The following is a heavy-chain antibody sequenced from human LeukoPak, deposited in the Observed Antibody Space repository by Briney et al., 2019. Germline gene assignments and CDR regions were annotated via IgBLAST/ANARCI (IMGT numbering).Heavy chain of an antibody. V-gene: IGHV4-4*02. CDR1: GGSISSSNW. CDR3: ARFVSPTVYAFDI. Sequence: SETLSLTCAVSGGSISSSNWWSWVRQPPGKGLERIGEIYHSGSTNYNPSLKSRVTISVDKSKNQFSLKLSSVTAADTAVYYCARFVSPTVYAFDIWGQGTMVTVSS. D-gene: IGHD4-17*01. CDR2: IYHSGST. J-gene: IGHJ3*02.